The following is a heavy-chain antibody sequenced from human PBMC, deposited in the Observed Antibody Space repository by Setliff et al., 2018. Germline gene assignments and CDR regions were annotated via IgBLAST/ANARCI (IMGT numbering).Heavy chain of an antibody. CDR2: IHPGDSDT. CDR3: TRHEDRNKCTSSSCYRVNDAFDV. V-gene: IGHV5-51*01. Sequence: PGESLKISCKASGYNFLDYWIGWVRQMPGKGLELMGVIHPGDSDTRYSPSFQGQVTISADKSINTAYLQWSSLKASDTAIYYCTRHEDRNKCTSSSCYRVNDAFDVWGQGAMVTVSS. D-gene: IGHD2-2*01. J-gene: IGHJ3*01. CDR1: GYNFLDYW.